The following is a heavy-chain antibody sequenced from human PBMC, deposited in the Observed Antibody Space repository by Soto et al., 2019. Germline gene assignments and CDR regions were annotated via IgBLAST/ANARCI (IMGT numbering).Heavy chain of an antibody. J-gene: IGHJ6*02. CDR1: GYTFTSYG. CDR2: ISAYNGNT. Sequence: QVQLVQSGAEVKKPGASVKVSCKASGYTFTSYGISWVRQAPGQGLEWMGWISAYNGNTNYAQKLQGRVTMTTDTSTSTSYMELRSLRSDDTAVYYCARITSGWYVPVYGMDVWGQGTTVTVSS. D-gene: IGHD6-19*01. CDR3: ARITSGWYVPVYGMDV. V-gene: IGHV1-18*01.